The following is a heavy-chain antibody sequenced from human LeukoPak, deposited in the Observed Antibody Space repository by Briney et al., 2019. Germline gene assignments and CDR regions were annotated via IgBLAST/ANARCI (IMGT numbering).Heavy chain of an antibody. V-gene: IGHV3-7*01. CDR2: IKQDGSEK. CDR1: GFTFSSYW. Sequence: GGSLRLSCAASGFTFSSYWMSWVRQAPGKGLEWVANIKQDGSEKYYVDSVKGRFTISRDNAKNSLYLQMNSLRAEDTAVYYCANSVYYDILTGYYIEYFQHWGQGTLVTVSS. D-gene: IGHD3-9*01. CDR3: ANSVYYDILTGYYIEYFQH. J-gene: IGHJ1*01.